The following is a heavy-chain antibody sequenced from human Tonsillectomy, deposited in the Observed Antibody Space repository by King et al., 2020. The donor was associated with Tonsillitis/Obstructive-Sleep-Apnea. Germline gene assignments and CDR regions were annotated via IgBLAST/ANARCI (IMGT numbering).Heavy chain of an antibody. D-gene: IGHD2-8*01. V-gene: IGHV3-23*04. J-gene: IGHJ4*03. CDR2: IGGNGETT. CDR3: TRAGCVY. CDR1: GFIYSDYA. Sequence: VQLVESGGDLVQPGGSLRLSCAASGFIYSDYAMTWIRQAPGKGLEWISTIGGNGETTYYADSVKGRFTLSRDNSKNTLYLQMNSLRAEDTAVYYCTRAGCVYWGQGTMVTVSS.